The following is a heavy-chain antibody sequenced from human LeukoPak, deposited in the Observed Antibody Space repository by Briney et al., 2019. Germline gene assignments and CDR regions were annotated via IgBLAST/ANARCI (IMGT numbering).Heavy chain of an antibody. CDR3: ARDGGYCSGGSCYGPFDY. CDR1: GYTFTSYA. V-gene: IGHV1-3*01. CDR2: INAGNGNT. J-gene: IGHJ4*02. Sequence: ASVKVSCKASGYTFTSYAMHWVRQAPGQRLEWMGWINAGNGNTKYSQKFQGRVTITRDTSASTAYMELSSLRSEDTAVHYCARDGGYCSGGSCYGPFDYWGQGTMVTVSS. D-gene: IGHD2-15*01.